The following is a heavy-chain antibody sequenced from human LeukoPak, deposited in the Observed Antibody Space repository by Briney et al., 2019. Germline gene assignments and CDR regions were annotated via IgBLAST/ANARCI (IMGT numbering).Heavy chain of an antibody. J-gene: IGHJ5*02. D-gene: IGHD1-26*01. CDR2: IIPIFGTA. V-gene: IGHV1-69*05. CDR1: GGTFSSYA. CDR3: ASGSGSYSLRNWFDP. Sequence: ASVKVSCKASGGTFSSYAISWVRQAPGQGLEWMGGIIPIFGTANYAQKFQGRVTITTDESTSTAYMELSSLRSEDTAVYYCASGSGSYSLRNWFDPWGQGTLVTVSS.